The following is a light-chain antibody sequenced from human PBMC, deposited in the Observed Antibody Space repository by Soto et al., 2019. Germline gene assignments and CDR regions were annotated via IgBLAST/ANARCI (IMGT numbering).Light chain of an antibody. CDR1: QTISFY. J-gene: IGKJ2*01. Sequence: IPMTQPPSSLSASVGDTVTITCRASQTISFYLNWYQQKPWRTPNLLIYPTSRLQSGVPSRFDGSGSGTEFTLTISSLQPDDFATYYCQQSFSTPHTFGQGTKLELK. V-gene: IGKV1-39*01. CDR3: QQSFSTPHT. CDR2: PTS.